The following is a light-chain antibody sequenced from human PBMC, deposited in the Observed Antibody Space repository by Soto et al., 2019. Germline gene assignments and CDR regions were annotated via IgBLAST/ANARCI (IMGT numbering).Light chain of an antibody. CDR3: QLWDVSTDLRNVV. CDR2: DDR. Sequence: SYELTQPPSVSVAPGQTAMITCGGDNVGSKSVHWYQQRPGQAPLLVVHDDRDRPSGIPERFSGSNSGNTATLTISRVEAGDEADYYCQLWDVSTDLRNVVFGGGTKLTVL. J-gene: IGLJ2*01. CDR1: NVGSKS. V-gene: IGLV3-21*02.